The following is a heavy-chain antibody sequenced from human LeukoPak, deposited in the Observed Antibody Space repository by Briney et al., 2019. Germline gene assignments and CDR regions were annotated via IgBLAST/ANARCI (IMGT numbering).Heavy chain of an antibody. Sequence: GGSLRLSCAASGCTFSTYAMNWVRQAPGEGLEWASYISTNSSNIYCADSVKGRFTISRDNAKNSLYLQMNSLRDEDTAVYYCARGGSGYGDYYYFYGMDVWGQGTTVTVSS. CDR2: ISTNSSNI. V-gene: IGHV3-48*02. CDR3: ARGGSGYGDYYYFYGMDV. J-gene: IGHJ6*02. CDR1: GCTFSTYA. D-gene: IGHD3-22*01.